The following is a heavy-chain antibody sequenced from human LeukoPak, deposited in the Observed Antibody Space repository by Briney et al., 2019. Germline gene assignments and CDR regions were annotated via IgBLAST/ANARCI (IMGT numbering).Heavy chain of an antibody. CDR1: GFTFASNA. D-gene: IGHD6-25*01. CDR2: IRGSGGST. CDR3: AKGGYSIAAYYYYYYMDV. J-gene: IGHJ6*03. Sequence: GGPRGPSFAAPGFTFASNAMSWVRQAPGKGREWVSAIRGSGGSTYYADSVKGRFTISRDNSKNTLYLQMNSLRAEDTAVYYCAKGGYSIAAYYYYYYMDVWGKGTTVTVSS. V-gene: IGHV3-23*01.